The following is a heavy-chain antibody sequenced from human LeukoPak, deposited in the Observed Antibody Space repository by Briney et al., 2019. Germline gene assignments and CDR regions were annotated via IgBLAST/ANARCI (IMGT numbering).Heavy chain of an antibody. CDR3: ARHSYATDY. V-gene: IGHV5-51*01. D-gene: IGHD3-16*01. CDR1: GYGFTNYW. J-gene: IGHJ4*02. CDR2: IYAGDSDT. Sequence: GESLKISCKASGYGFTNYWIGWVRQMPGKGLEWMGIIYAGDSDTRCSPSFQGQVTISADKSISTAFLQWSSLKASDTAMYYCARHSYATDYWGQGTLVTVSS.